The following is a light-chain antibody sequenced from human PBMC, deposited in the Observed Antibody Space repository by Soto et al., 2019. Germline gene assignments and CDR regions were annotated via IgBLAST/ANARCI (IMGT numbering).Light chain of an antibody. V-gene: IGLV7-46*01. J-gene: IGLJ2*01. CDR1: AGPVTSGLY. Sequence: QAVVTQEPSLTVSPGGTVTLTCDSRAGPVTSGLYPYWFQQKPGQAPRTLIYDTTSRHSWAPARFSGSLLGGKAALTLSGAQPEDEADYYCMLSYSGASVFGGGTKLTVL. CDR3: MLSYSGASV. CDR2: DTT.